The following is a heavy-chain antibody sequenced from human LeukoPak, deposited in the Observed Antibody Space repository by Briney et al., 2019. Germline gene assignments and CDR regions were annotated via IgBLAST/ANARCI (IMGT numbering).Heavy chain of an antibody. CDR2: IYYSGST. CDR3: ARERGWPSRFDP. CDR1: GGSISSYY. Sequence: SETLSLTCTVSGGSISSYYWSWIRQPPGKGLEWIGYIYYSGSTNYNPSLKSRVTISVGTSKNQFSLKLSPVTAADTAVYYCARERGWPSRFDPWGQGTLVTVSS. J-gene: IGHJ5*02. V-gene: IGHV4-59*01. D-gene: IGHD2-15*01.